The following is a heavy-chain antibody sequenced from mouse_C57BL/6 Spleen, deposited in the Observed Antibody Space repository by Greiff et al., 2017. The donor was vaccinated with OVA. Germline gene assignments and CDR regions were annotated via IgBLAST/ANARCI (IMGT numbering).Heavy chain of an antibody. CDR3: ARDYYGSSYNFDY. J-gene: IGHJ2*01. V-gene: IGHV1-54*01. CDR2: INPGSGGT. Sequence: QVQLKQSGAELVRPGTSVKVSCKASGYAFTNYLIEWVKQRPGQGLEWIGVINPGSGGTNYNEKFKGKATLTADKSSSTAYMQLSSLTSEDSAVYFCARDYYGSSYNFDYWGQGTTLTVSS. D-gene: IGHD1-1*01. CDR1: GYAFTNYL.